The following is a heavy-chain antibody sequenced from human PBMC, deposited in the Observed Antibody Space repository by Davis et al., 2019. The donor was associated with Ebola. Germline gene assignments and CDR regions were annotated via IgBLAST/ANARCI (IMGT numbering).Heavy chain of an antibody. J-gene: IGHJ3*02. V-gene: IGHV3-30*19. Sequence: PGGSLRLSCAASGFTFSHCGMHWVRQAPGKGLEWVAVISYDGSNKYYADSVKGRFTISRDNFKNTLYLQMNSLRTGDTAVYYCASIVTTIQGLAAPADIWGQGTMVTVSS. CDR1: GFTFSHCG. D-gene: IGHD5-12*01. CDR3: ASIVTTIQGLAAPADI. CDR2: ISYDGSNK.